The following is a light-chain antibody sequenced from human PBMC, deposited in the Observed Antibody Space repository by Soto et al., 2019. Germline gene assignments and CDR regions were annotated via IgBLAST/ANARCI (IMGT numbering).Light chain of an antibody. CDR2: EVS. J-gene: IGLJ2*01. CDR1: SSDVGDYDY. V-gene: IGLV2-14*01. CDR3: SSYRSSNTLL. Sequence: QSALTQPASVSGSPGQSITISCTGTSSDVGDYDYVSWYQQYAGKAPTMMIYEVSNRPSGVSNRFSGSKSGNTASLTISGLQSEDEADYYCSSYRSSNTLLFGGGTKLTVL.